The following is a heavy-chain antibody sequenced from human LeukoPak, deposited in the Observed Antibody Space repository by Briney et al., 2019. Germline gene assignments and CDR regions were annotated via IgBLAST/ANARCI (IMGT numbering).Heavy chain of an antibody. J-gene: IGHJ5*02. CDR2: IIPIFGTA. CDR1: GGTFSSYA. Sequence: SVKVSCKASGGTFSSYAISWVRQAPGQGLEWMGGIIPIFGTANYAQKFQGRVTITADESTSTAYMELSSLRSEDTAVYNCARDGGYSYGSNNWFDPWGQGTLVTVSS. CDR3: ARDGGYSYGSNNWFDP. D-gene: IGHD5-18*01. V-gene: IGHV1-69*01.